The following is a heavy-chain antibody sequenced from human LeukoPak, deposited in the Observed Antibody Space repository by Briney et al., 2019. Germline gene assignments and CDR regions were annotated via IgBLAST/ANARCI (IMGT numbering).Heavy chain of an antibody. J-gene: IGHJ2*01. CDR3: ATCITMVRGVIQYWYFDL. V-gene: IGHV4-38-2*01. CDR1: GYSISSGYY. D-gene: IGHD3-10*01. CDR2: IYHSGST. Sequence: PSETLSLTCAVSGYSISSGYYWGWIRQPPGKGLEWIGSIYHSGSTYYNPSLKSRVTISVDTSKNQFSLKLSSVTDADTAVYYCATCITMVRGVIQYWYFDLWGRGTLVTVSS.